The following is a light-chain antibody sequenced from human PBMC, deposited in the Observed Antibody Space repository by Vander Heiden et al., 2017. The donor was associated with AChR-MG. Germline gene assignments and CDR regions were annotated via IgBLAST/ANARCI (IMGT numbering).Light chain of an antibody. V-gene: IGLV6-57*03. CDR2: EDN. Sequence: NFMLTQPHSGSESPGQTVTISCTRSRGSIASNYVQWYQQRPGSAPTTVIYEDNQRPSGVPDRFSGSIDSSSNSASLTISGLKTEDEADYYCQSYDSSNHVVFGGGTKLTVL. J-gene: IGLJ2*01. CDR3: QSYDSSNHVV. CDR1: RGSIASNY.